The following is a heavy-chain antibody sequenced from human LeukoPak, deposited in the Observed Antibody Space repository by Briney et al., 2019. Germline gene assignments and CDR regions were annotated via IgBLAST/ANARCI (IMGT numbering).Heavy chain of an antibody. J-gene: IGHJ6*03. V-gene: IGHV4-61*02. CDR1: GVSISSGSYY. Sequence: SETLSLTCTVSGVSISSGSYYWSWIRQPAGKGLEWIGRIYTSGSTNYNPSLKSRVTISVDTSKNQFSLKLSSVTAADTAVYYCARVLSSYYYYYMDVWGKGTTVTVSS. D-gene: IGHD6-19*01. CDR3: ARVLSSYYYYYMDV. CDR2: IYTSGST.